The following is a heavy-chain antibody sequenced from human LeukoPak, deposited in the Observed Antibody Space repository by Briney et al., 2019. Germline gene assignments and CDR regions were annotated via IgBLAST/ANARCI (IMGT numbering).Heavy chain of an antibody. Sequence: PGGSLRLSCEASGFTFSRDWKHWVCQAPGQGLVWVSRIKSDGKTNYADSVKGRFTISRDNAKNTVSLQMDSLRAEDTGVYYCARAPSEVGGYYPEYFRHWGQGTLVTVSS. V-gene: IGHV3-74*01. CDR2: IKSDGKT. J-gene: IGHJ1*01. CDR1: GFTFSRDW. D-gene: IGHD3-22*01. CDR3: ARAPSEVGGYYPEYFRH.